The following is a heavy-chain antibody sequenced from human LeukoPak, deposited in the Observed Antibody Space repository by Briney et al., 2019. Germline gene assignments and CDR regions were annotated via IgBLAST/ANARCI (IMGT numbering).Heavy chain of an antibody. V-gene: IGHV1-24*01. D-gene: IGHD4-17*01. J-gene: IGHJ4*02. CDR2: FDPEDGET. CDR3: ARLASETGDYVSPFDY. Sequence: GASVKVSCKVSGYTLTELSMHWVRQAPGKGLEWMGGFDPEDGETIYAQKFQGRVTITADKSTSTAYMELSSLRSEDTAVYYCARLASETGDYVSPFDYWGQGTLVTVSS. CDR1: GYTLTELS.